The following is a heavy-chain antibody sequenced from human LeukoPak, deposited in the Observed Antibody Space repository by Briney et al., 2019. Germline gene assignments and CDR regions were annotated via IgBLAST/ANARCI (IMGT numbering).Heavy chain of an antibody. V-gene: IGHV3-7*03. D-gene: IGHD2-8*01. J-gene: IGHJ4*02. Sequence: GGSLRLSCVASRFIFSNYWITWVRQAPGRGLEWVANIEQDGNEKYYVDSVKGRFTISRDNAKNSLYLQMNSLRAEDTAVYYCARRRGMGSLDYWGQGTLVTVSS. CDR2: IEQDGNEK. CDR3: ARRRGMGSLDY. CDR1: RFIFSNYW.